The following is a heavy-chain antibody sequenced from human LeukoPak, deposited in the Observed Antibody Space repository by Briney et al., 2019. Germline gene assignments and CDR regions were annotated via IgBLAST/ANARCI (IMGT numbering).Heavy chain of an antibody. J-gene: IGHJ6*02. CDR2: ISYDGSNK. CDR3: AKDISPHYYYYYGMDV. D-gene: IGHD3-10*01. CDR1: GFTFSSYG. Sequence: PGGSLRLSCAASGFTFSSYGMHWVRQAPGKGLEWVAVISYDGSNKYYADSVKGRFTISRDNSKNTLYLQMNSLRAEDTAVYYCAKDISPHYYYYYGMDVWGQGTTVTVSS. V-gene: IGHV3-30*18.